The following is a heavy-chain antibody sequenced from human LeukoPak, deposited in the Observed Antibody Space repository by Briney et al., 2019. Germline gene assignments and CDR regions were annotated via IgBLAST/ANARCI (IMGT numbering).Heavy chain of an antibody. Sequence: GESLKISFKGSGYSFTDYWIAWVRQMPGKGLEWMGIIYPGDSDTRYSPSFQGQVTISADKSISTAYLQWSSLKASDTAMYYCARQSVGATTHFDYWGQGTLVTVSS. CDR2: IYPGDSDT. J-gene: IGHJ4*02. V-gene: IGHV5-51*01. CDR3: ARQSVGATTHFDY. CDR1: GYSFTDYW. D-gene: IGHD1-26*01.